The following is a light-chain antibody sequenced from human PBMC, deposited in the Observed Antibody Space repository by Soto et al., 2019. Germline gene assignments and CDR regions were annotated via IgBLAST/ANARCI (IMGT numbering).Light chain of an antibody. CDR3: HQYGSSSWT. V-gene: IGKV3-20*01. J-gene: IGKJ1*01. Sequence: ETMMTQSPDALSVSLGERATLSCRASQSLRSSLAWYQQKPGQAPRLLIYDASTRATGIPARFSGSGSGTDFTLTISRLEPEDFAVYYCHQYGSSSWTFGQGTKVDIK. CDR1: QSLRSS. CDR2: DAS.